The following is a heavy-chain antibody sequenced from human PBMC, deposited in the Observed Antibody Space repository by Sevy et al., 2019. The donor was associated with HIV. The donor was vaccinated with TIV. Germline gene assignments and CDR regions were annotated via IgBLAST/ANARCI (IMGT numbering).Heavy chain of an antibody. D-gene: IGHD3-22*01. CDR2: IYYSGST. V-gene: IGHV4-39*01. CDR1: GGSISSSSYY. CDR3: ARLYTRIKDYYDSSGYYYEGAFDI. Sequence: SETLSLTCTVSGGSISSSSYYWGWIRQPPGKGLEWIGSIYYSGSTYYNPSLKSRVTISVDTSKNQFSLKLSSVTAADTAVYYCARLYTRIKDYYDSSGYYYEGAFDIWGQGTMVTVSS. J-gene: IGHJ3*02.